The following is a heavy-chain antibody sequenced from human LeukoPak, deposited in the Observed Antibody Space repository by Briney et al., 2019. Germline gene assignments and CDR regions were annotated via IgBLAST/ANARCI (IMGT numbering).Heavy chain of an antibody. CDR1: GYTFTGYY. CDR3: ARALHPKYNWNYRY. D-gene: IGHD1-7*01. V-gene: IGHV1-18*04. CDR2: ISAYNGNT. Sequence: ASVKVSCKASGYTFTGYYMHWVRQAPGQGLEWMGWISAYNGNTNYAQKLQGRVTMTTDTSTSTAYMELRSLRSDDTAVYYCARALHPKYNWNYRYWGQGTLVTVSS. J-gene: IGHJ4*02.